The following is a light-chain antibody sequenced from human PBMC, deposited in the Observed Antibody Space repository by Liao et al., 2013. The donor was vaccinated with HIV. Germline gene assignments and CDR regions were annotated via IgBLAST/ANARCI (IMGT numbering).Light chain of an antibody. V-gene: IGLV3-1*01. CDR1: KLGDRY. J-gene: IGLJ1*01. Sequence: YELTQPPSVSVSPGQTATITCSGNKLGDRYASWYQQKPGQSPLLVIYQDIKRPSGIPERFSGSNSVNTATLTISGAQAVDEADYYCQTWESTSFVFGSGTKVIVL. CDR2: QDI. CDR3: QTWESTSFV.